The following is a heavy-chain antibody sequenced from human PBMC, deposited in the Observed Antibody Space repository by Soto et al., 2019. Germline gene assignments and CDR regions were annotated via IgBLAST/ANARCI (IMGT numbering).Heavy chain of an antibody. CDR3: AGGIVADFDY. J-gene: IGHJ4*02. Sequence: QVQLQQWGAGLLKPWETLSLTCAVYGGSFSGYYWSWIRQTPGKGLEWIGEINHSGTTNYNPSLRSRVTISVDTSMNPFSLKLTSMTAADTAVYFCAGGIVADFDYWGQGTLATVSS. V-gene: IGHV4-34*01. CDR2: INHSGTT. D-gene: IGHD5-12*01. CDR1: GGSFSGYY.